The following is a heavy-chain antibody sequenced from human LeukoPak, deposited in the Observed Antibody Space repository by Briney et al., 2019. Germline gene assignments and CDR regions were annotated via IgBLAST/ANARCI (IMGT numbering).Heavy chain of an antibody. V-gene: IGHV4-39*07. CDR3: ARVPIAVAEGFGMDV. CDR2: INHSGST. D-gene: IGHD6-19*01. J-gene: IGHJ6*02. Sequence: SETLSLTCTVSGGSISSSSYYWGWIRQPPGKGLEWIGEINHSGSTNYNPSLKSRVTISVDTSKNQFSLKLSSVTAADTAVYYCARVPIAVAEGFGMDVWGQGTTVTVSS. CDR1: GGSISSSSYY.